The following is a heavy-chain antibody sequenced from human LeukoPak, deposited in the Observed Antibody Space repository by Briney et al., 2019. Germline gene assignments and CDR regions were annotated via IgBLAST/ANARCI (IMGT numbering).Heavy chain of an antibody. CDR3: ARESVDTAMVGLYYYYYGMDV. D-gene: IGHD5-18*01. V-gene: IGHV1-2*02. J-gene: IGHJ6*02. CDR1: GYTFTGYY. Sequence: GASVKVSCKASGYTFTGYYMHWVRQAPGQGLEWMGWINPNSGGTNYAQKFQGRVTVTRDTSISTAYMELSRLRSDDTAVYYCARESVDTAMVGLYYYYYGMDVWGQGTTVTVSS. CDR2: INPNSGGT.